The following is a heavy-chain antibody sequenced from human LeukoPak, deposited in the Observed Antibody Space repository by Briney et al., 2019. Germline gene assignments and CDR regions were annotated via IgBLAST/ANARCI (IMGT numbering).Heavy chain of an antibody. CDR1: GGSFSGYY. CDR2: INHSGST. V-gene: IGHV4-34*01. Sequence: SKTLSLTCAVYGGSFSGYYWSWIHQPPGKGLEWIGEINHSGSTNYNPSLKSRVTISVDTSKNQFSLKLSSVTAADTAVYYCARGAAAYYKKGVVGFDYWGQGTLVTVSS. J-gene: IGHJ4*02. CDR3: ARGAAAYYKKGVVGFDY. D-gene: IGHD3-22*01.